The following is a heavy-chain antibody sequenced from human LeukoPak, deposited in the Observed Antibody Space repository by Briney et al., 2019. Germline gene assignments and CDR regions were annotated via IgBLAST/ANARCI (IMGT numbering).Heavy chain of an antibody. D-gene: IGHD1-26*01. CDR2: ISSSSSSYI. CDR1: GFTFSSYS. CDR3: ARDMGSYYAFDY. Sequence: GGSLRLSCAASGFTFSSYSMNWVRQAPGKGLEWVSSISSSSSSYIYYADSVKGRFTISRDNAKNSLYLQMNSLRAEDTAVYYCARDMGSYYAFDYWGQGTLVTVSS. J-gene: IGHJ4*02. V-gene: IGHV3-21*01.